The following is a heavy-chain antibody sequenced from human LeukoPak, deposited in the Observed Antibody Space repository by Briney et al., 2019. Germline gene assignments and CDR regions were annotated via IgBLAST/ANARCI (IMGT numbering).Heavy chain of an antibody. Sequence: PGGSLRLSCAASGFTFSTYAMNWVRQAPGKGLEWVSVIVGDGGGIHYADSVSGRFTISRDNSRNTLYLQMNSLRVEDTAVYYCAKDRIPDGKYSIDLWGQGTLVTVSS. CDR2: IVGDGGGI. CDR3: AKDRIPDGKYSIDL. D-gene: IGHD5-24*01. CDR1: GFTFSTYA. J-gene: IGHJ5*02. V-gene: IGHV3-23*01.